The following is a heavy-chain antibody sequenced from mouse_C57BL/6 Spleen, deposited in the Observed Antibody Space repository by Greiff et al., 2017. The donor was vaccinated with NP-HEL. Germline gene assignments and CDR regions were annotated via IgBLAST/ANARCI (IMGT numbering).Heavy chain of an antibody. CDR1: GYTFTSYG. D-gene: IGHD1-1*01. CDR3: ARMGNGSSFWYFDV. Sequence: VQLQQSGAELARPGASVKLSCKASGYTFTSYGISWVKQRTGQGLEWIGEIYPRSGNTYYNEKFKGKATLTADKSSSTAYMALRSLTSEDSAVYFCARMGNGSSFWYFDVWGTGTTVTVSS. V-gene: IGHV1-81*01. CDR2: IYPRSGNT. J-gene: IGHJ1*03.